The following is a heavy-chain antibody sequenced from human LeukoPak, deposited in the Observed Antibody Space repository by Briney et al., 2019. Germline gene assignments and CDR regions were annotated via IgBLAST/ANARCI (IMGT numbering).Heavy chain of an antibody. J-gene: IGHJ3*02. D-gene: IGHD2-21*01. CDR3: ARGGDRGDAAFDI. Sequence: SETLSLTCTVSGGSISSYYWSWIRQPPGKGLEWIGYIYYSGSTNYNPSLKSRVTISVDTSKNQFSLKLSSVTAADTAVYYCARGGDRGDAAFDIWGQGTMVTVSS. V-gene: IGHV4-59*01. CDR2: IYYSGST. CDR1: GGSISSYY.